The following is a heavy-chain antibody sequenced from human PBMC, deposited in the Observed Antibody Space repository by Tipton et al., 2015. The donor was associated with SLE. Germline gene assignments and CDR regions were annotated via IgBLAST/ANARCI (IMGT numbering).Heavy chain of an antibody. CDR1: TYSISNGHY. J-gene: IGHJ2*01. D-gene: IGHD1-1*01. CDR3: ARVVNWDWYFDL. V-gene: IGHV4-38-2*02. CDR2: VYHTGNT. Sequence: TLSLTCSVSTYSISNGHYWAWVRQPPGKGLEWIGTVYHTGNTYYNPSLKSRVTISVDTSKNQFSLKLSSVTAADTAVYYCARVVNWDWYFDLWGRGTLVTVSS.